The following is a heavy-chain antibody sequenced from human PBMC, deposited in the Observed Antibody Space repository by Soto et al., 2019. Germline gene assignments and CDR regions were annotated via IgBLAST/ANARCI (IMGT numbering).Heavy chain of an antibody. Sequence: QVQLVQSGAEVKKPGSSVKVSCKASGGTFSSYAISWVRQATGQGLEWMGGIIPIFGTANYAQKFQGRVTITADESTSTAYMELSSLRSEDTAVYYCARAYCSGGSCYPSGYFDYWGQGTLVIVSS. CDR1: GGTFSSYA. CDR3: ARAYCSGGSCYPSGYFDY. V-gene: IGHV1-69*12. CDR2: IIPIFGTA. D-gene: IGHD2-15*01. J-gene: IGHJ4*02.